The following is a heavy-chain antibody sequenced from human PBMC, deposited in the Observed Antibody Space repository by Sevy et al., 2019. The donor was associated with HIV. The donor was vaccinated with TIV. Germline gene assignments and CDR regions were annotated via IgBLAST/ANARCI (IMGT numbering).Heavy chain of an antibody. J-gene: IGHJ4*02. Sequence: SESLSLTCTVSGGSITSLYWNWIRQPPGKGLEWFANIYYNGHINYNPSLKSRVTLSLDTSKNQCSLRLSSVTAAVTAMYYCAGENAWGRGYSWGQGTLVTVSS. CDR3: AGENAWGRGYS. D-gene: IGHD1-26*01. CDR2: IYYNGHI. CDR1: GGSITSLY. V-gene: IGHV4-59*08.